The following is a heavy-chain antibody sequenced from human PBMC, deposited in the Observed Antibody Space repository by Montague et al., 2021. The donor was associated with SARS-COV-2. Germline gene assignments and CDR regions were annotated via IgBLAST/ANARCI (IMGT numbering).Heavy chain of an antibody. Sequence: SLSLSCSAAGFTFSSYDLSSVRQAPVGGLEWLSAISCSGASTYYADSLKGRFTISRDNSKNTLYLQMNSLRAEDTAVYYCAKPIATSVLISYWGQGTLVTVSS. D-gene: IGHD4-23*01. CDR2: ISCSGAST. CDR1: GFTFSSYD. CDR3: AKPIATSVLISY. J-gene: IGHJ4*02. V-gene: IGHV3-23*01.